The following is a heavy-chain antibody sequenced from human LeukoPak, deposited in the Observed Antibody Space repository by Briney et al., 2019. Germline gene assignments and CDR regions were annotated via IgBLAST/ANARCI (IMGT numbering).Heavy chain of an antibody. CDR2: ISYDGSNK. J-gene: IGHJ4*02. CDR1: GFTFSSYA. V-gene: IGHV3-30*04. D-gene: IGHD3-10*01. CDR3: ARTARSYGSGSYMNY. Sequence: GRSLRLSCAASGFTFSSYAMHWVRQAPGKGLEWVAVISYDGSNKYYADSVMGRFTISRDNSKNTLYLQMNSLRAEDTAVYYCARTARSYGSGSYMNYWGQGTLVTVSS.